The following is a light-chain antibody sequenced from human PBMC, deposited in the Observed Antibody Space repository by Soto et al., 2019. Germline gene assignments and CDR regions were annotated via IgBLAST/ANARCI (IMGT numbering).Light chain of an antibody. CDR3: QYYGTSPQT. Sequence: EIVLTQSPGTLSLSPGERATLSCRASQSVSSSALAWYQQRPGQAPRRLIYGASSRATGIPDKFSVSGSGTDFTLTISRLEPEDFAVYYCQYYGTSPQTFGQGTKVEIK. CDR1: QSVSSSA. V-gene: IGKV3-20*01. CDR2: GAS. J-gene: IGKJ1*01.